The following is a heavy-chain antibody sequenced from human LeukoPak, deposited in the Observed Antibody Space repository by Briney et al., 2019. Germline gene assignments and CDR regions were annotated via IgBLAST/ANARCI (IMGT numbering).Heavy chain of an antibody. J-gene: IGHJ4*02. V-gene: IGHV4-59*01. CDR3: ARIPGDRPDD. D-gene: IGHD7-27*01. CDR2: MYFGERT. CDR1: GGSISSYY. Sequence: KPSETLSLTCTVSGGSISSYYWSWIRQPPGKGLEWVGYMYFGERTNYNPSLKSRATISIDTSKKQFSLNLKSVTAADTAVYYCARIPGDRPDDWGQGTLVTVS.